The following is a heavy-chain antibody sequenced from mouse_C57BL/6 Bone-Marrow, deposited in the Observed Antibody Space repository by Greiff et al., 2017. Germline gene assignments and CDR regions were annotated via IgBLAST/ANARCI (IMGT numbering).Heavy chain of an antibody. CDR3: AAWPTIVTYFDY. J-gene: IGHJ2*01. CDR1: GYTLTSYG. Sequence: VQLQQSGAELARPGASVKLSCKASGYTLTSYGISWVKQRTGQGLEWIGEIYPRSGNTYYNEKFKGKATLTADKSSSTAYMVLRSLTSEDSAVYFCAAWPTIVTYFDYWGQGTTLTGSS. V-gene: IGHV1-81*01. CDR2: IYPRSGNT. D-gene: IGHD2-5*01.